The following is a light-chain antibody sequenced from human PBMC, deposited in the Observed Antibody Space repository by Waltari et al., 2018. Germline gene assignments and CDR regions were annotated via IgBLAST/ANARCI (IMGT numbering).Light chain of an antibody. J-gene: IGKJ1*01. CDR1: QSLEHSDGITY. V-gene: IGKV2-30*02. Sequence: DVVMTQSPLSLPVTLGQAASISCRSSQSLEHSDGITYLNWFQQRPGQTPRRLFYRVSRRDSGVPDRFSCSGSGTDFTLKISRVAAEDVGVYYFMLGTHWPWTFGQGTKVEIK. CDR3: MLGTHWPWT. CDR2: RVS.